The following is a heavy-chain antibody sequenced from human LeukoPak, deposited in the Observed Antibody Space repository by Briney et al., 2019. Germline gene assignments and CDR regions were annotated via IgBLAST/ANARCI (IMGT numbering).Heavy chain of an antibody. CDR1: GYTFTSYD. CDR3: ARGVVLLWFGELLLDDAFDI. Sequence: GASVKVSCKASGYTFTSYDINWVRQATGQGLEWMGWMNPNSGNTGYAQKFQGRVTITRNTSISTAYMELSSLRSEDTAVYYCARGVVLLWFGELLLDDAFDIWGQGTMVTVSS. J-gene: IGHJ3*02. D-gene: IGHD3-10*01. V-gene: IGHV1-8*03. CDR2: MNPNSGNT.